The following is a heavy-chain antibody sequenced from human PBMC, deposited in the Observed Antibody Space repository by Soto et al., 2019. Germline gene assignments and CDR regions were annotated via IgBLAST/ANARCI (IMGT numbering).Heavy chain of an antibody. CDR1: GYSFTSYW. Sequence: GESLKIYCXGSGYSFTSYWISWVRQMPGKGLEWMGRIDPSDSYTNYSPSFQGHVTISADKSISTAYLQWSSLKASDTAMYYCAIHSPPGIAAAGHYYGMDVWGQGTTVTVS. CDR2: IDPSDSYT. J-gene: IGHJ6*02. CDR3: AIHSPPGIAAAGHYYGMDV. D-gene: IGHD6-13*01. V-gene: IGHV5-10-1*01.